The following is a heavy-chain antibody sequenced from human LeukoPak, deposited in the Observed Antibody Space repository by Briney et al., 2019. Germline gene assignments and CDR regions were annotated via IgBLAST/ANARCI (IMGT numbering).Heavy chain of an antibody. Sequence: GGSLRLSCAACGFTFSSCWMTWVRQDPGKGLEWVANIKQDGNEKYYVDSVKGRFSISRDNAKNSVYLQMNSLRAEDTAVYYCARLMGERSLFDYWGQGVLVTVSS. D-gene: IGHD1-26*01. CDR2: IKQDGNEK. CDR1: GFTFSSCW. J-gene: IGHJ4*02. CDR3: ARLMGERSLFDY. V-gene: IGHV3-7*02.